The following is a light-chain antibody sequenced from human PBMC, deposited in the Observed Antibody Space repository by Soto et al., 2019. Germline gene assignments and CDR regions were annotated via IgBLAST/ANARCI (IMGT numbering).Light chain of an antibody. V-gene: IGLV2-14*01. Sequence: ALTQPASVSGSPRQSITISCTGTSSDVGDGDFVSWYQQRPGNAPKLMIYKVSNRPSGVSNRFSGSKSGNTASLTISGLQAEDEADYYCCSYTRSYTWVFGGGTQLTVL. CDR3: CSYTRSYTWV. CDR2: KVS. J-gene: IGLJ3*02. CDR1: SSDVGDGDF.